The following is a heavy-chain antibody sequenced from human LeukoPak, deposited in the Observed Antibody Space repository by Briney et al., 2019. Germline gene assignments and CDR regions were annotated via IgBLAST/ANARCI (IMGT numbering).Heavy chain of an antibody. Sequence: PSETLSLTCAVSGGSISSGGYSWGWIRQPPGKGLEWIGYIYHSGSTYYHPSLKSRVTISVDRSKNQFSLKLSSVTAADTAVYYCARNQLRDAFDIWGQGTLVTVSS. CDR2: IYHSGST. D-gene: IGHD2-2*01. CDR3: ARNQLRDAFDI. V-gene: IGHV4-30-2*01. CDR1: GGSISSGGYS. J-gene: IGHJ3*02.